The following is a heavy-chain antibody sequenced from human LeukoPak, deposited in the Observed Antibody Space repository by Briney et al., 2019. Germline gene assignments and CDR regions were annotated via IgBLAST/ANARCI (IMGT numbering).Heavy chain of an antibody. Sequence: TLSLTCTVSGGSISNYYWTWIRQPPGKALEWLALIYWNVDKRYSPSLKSRLTITKDTSKNQVVLTMTNMDPVDTATYYCAHGVPGGATVETGDYFDYWGQGTLVTVSS. D-gene: IGHD4-23*01. CDR3: AHGVPGGATVETGDYFDY. J-gene: IGHJ4*02. V-gene: IGHV2-5*01. CDR1: GGSISNYYWT. CDR2: IYWNVDK.